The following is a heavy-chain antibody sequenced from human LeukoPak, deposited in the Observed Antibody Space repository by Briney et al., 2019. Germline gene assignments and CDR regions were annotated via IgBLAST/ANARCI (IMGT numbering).Heavy chain of an antibody. CDR3: VACSSASCYGDRFDP. CDR2: ISATDGST. CDR1: GFTFASYA. V-gene: IGHV3-23*01. D-gene: IGHD2-2*01. Sequence: GGSLRLSRAASGFTFASYAMTWVRQAPGKGLEWVSSISATDGSTYYADSVRGRFTISRDNSKNTLFLQMNSLRAEDTALYYCVACSSASCYGDRFDPWGQGTLVTVSS. J-gene: IGHJ5*02.